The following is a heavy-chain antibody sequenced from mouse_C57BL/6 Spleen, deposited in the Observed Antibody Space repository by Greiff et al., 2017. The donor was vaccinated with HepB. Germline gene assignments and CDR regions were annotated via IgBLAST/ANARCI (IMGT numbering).Heavy chain of an antibody. D-gene: IGHD1-1*01. CDR3: TRGRGTTVVADY. Sequence: EVHLVESGEGLVKPGGSLKLSCAASGFTFSSYAMSWVRQTPEKRLEWVAYISSGGDYIYYADTVKGRFTISRDNARNTLYLQMSSLKSEDTAMYYCTRGRGTTVVADYWGQGTTLTVSS. CDR1: GFTFSSYA. CDR2: ISSGGDYI. J-gene: IGHJ2*01. V-gene: IGHV5-9-1*02.